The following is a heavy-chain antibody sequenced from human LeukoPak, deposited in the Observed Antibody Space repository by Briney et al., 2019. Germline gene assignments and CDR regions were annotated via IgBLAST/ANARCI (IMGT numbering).Heavy chain of an antibody. J-gene: IGHJ5*02. CDR3: AREVGSLNWFDP. V-gene: IGHV4-59*12. D-gene: IGHD2-15*01. CDR1: GGSISSYY. Sequence: SETLSLTCTVSGGSISSYYWSWIRQPPGKGLEWIGYIYYSGSTNYNPSLKSRVTISVDTSKNQFSLELSSVTAADTAVYYCAREVGSLNWFDPWGQGTLVTVSS. CDR2: IYYSGST.